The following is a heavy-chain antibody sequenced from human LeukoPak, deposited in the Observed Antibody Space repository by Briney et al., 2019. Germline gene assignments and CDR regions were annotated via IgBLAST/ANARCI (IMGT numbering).Heavy chain of an antibody. D-gene: IGHD2-2*01. CDR3: ARRDCSNTSCYGYYFDY. CDR2: IYPGDSDT. CDR1: EYSFTSYW. J-gene: IGHJ4*02. V-gene: IGHV5-51*01. Sequence: GESLKISCKGSEYSFTSYWIGWVRQMPGKGLEWMWVIYPGDSDTRYSPSFQGQVTISADKSINTAYLQWGSLKASDTAMYYRARRDCSNTSCYGYYFDYWGQGTLVTVSS.